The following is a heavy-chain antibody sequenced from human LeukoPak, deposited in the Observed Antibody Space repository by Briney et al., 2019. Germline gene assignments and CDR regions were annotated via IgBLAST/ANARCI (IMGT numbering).Heavy chain of an antibody. V-gene: IGHV3-74*01. D-gene: IGHD3-10*01. CDR1: GFTFSIYW. Sequence: GGSLRLSCAASGFTFSIYWMHWVRQAPGKGLVWVSRINSDGSSTSYADSLKGRFTIPRDNAKNTLYRQMNSVRAEDTAVYYCARVDDYGSGSYYYYYYGMAVWGQGTTVTVSS. CDR2: INSDGSST. CDR3: ARVDDYGSGSYYYYYYGMAV. J-gene: IGHJ6*02.